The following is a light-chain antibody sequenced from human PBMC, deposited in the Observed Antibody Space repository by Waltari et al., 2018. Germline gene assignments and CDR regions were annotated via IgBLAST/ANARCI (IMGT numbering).Light chain of an antibody. CDR1: QDIRNA. CDR2: DAS. V-gene: IGKV1-13*02. J-gene: IGKJ2*01. CDR3: QHFNSYPPWT. Sequence: AVQLTQSPSSLSASVGDRVSITCRASQDIRNALAWYQQKAGKPPKLLIYDASTLESGVPSKFSGSGSGTYFTLTISSLQPEDFATYYCQHFNSYPPWTFGQGTNLEI.